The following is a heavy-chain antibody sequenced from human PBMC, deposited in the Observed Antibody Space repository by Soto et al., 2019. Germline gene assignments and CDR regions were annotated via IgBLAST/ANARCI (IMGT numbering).Heavy chain of an antibody. D-gene: IGHD2-15*01. CDR2: ISGSGGST. J-gene: IGHJ3*02. Sequence: GGSLRLSCAASGFTFSSYAMSWVRQAPGKGLEWVSAISGSGGSTYYADSVKGRFTISRDNSKNTLYLQMNSLRAEDTAVYYCAKFLVRYCSGGSCPGAFDIWGQGTMVTVSS. V-gene: IGHV3-23*01. CDR1: GFTFSSYA. CDR3: AKFLVRYCSGGSCPGAFDI.